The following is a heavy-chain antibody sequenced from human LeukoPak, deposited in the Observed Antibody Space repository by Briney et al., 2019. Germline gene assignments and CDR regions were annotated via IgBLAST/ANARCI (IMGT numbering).Heavy chain of an antibody. CDR2: IYYSGST. CDR1: GGSISSSSYY. CDR3: ARRYYYDSSGLY. J-gene: IGHJ4*02. D-gene: IGHD3-22*01. V-gene: IGHV4-39*01. Sequence: SSETLSLTCTVSGGSISSSSYYWGWIRQPPGKGLEWIGSIYYSGSTYYNPSLKSRVTISVDTSKNQFSLKLSSVTAADTAVYYCARRYYYDSSGLYWGQGTLVTVSS.